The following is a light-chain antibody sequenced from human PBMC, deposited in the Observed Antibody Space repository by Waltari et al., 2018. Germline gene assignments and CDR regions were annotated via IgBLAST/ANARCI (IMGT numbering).Light chain of an antibody. V-gene: IGLV2-23*01. Sequence: QSALTQPASLSGSPGQSLTHSRAGTKNDIGTYNFVSWFQQFPGQAPKLMVSEATKRPSGVSYRFSGSKSGNTASLTISGLQAEDEADYYCCSYAGGSRVIFGGGTKLTVL. J-gene: IGLJ2*01. CDR3: CSYAGGSRVI. CDR1: KNDIGTYNF. CDR2: EAT.